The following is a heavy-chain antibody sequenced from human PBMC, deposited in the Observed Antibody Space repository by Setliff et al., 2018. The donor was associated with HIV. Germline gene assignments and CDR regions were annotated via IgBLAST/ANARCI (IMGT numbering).Heavy chain of an antibody. CDR1: GFTVASNY. J-gene: IGHJ4*03. V-gene: IGHV3-53*01. Sequence: GGSLRLSCVASGFTVASNYMTWVRQAPGKGLEWVSIIYSVGTTYYADSVKGRFTISRDISKNTVYLQMNSLRAEDTAMYYCASRIFYKGIVDYWGQGTMVTVSS. CDR3: ASRIFYKGIVDY. D-gene: IGHD2-8*01. CDR2: IYSVGTT.